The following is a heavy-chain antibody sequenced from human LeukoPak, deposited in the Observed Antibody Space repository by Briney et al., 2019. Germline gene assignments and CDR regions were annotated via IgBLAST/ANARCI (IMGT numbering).Heavy chain of an antibody. CDR3: ASIGYDSSGYYATDY. Sequence: SETLSLTCAVYGGSFSGYYWSWIRQPPGKGLEWIGEINHSGSTNYNPSLKSRVTISVDTSKNQFSLKLSSVTAADTAVYYCASIGYDSSGYYATDYWGQGTLVTVSS. D-gene: IGHD3-22*01. CDR2: INHSGST. J-gene: IGHJ4*02. CDR1: GGSFSGYY. V-gene: IGHV4-34*01.